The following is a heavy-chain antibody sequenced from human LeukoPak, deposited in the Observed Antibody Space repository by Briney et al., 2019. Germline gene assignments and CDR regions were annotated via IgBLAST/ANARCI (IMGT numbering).Heavy chain of an antibody. J-gene: IGHJ4*02. V-gene: IGHV3-23*01. Sequence: GGSLRLSCAASGFTFSSYEMNWVRQAPGKGLEWVSFISGSGDSTDYADSVKGRFTISRDNSKNTLYLQMNSLRAEDTAVYYCAKSTLTMVTNVDYWGQGTLVTVSS. CDR2: ISGSGDST. CDR1: GFTFSSYE. D-gene: IGHD3-10*01. CDR3: AKSTLTMVTNVDY.